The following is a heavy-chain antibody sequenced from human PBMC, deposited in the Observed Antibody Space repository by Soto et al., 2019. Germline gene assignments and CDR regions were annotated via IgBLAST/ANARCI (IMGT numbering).Heavy chain of an antibody. J-gene: IGHJ4*02. CDR2: IRGSDGST. Sequence: EVQVLESGGELVQPGGSLRLSCAASGFPFSSYDMSWVRQAPGKGLDWVSVIRGSDGSTYYANSVKGRFTISRDNSKNTLFLQMNSLRAEDTAIYYCPKGRHLDYWGPGTLVTVSS. V-gene: IGHV3-23*01. CDR3: PKGRHLDY. CDR1: GFPFSSYD.